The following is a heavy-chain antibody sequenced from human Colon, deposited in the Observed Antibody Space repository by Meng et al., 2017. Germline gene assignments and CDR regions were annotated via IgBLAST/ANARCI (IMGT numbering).Heavy chain of an antibody. CDR1: GYSISSGYY. CDR3: ARYYYNSGDNWFDP. Sequence: SETLSLTCTVSGYSISSGYYWVWIRQPPGTGLEWIATIDHSGSTYYNPSLKSRVTISVDTSQNHFSLKLSSVTAADTAVYYCARYYYNSGDNWFDPWGQGTLVTVSS. V-gene: IGHV4-38-2*02. D-gene: IGHD3-10*01. J-gene: IGHJ5*02. CDR2: IDHSGST.